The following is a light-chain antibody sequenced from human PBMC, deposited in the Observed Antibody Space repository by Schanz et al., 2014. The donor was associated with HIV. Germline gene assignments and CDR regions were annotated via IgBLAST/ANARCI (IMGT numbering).Light chain of an antibody. CDR1: NSNIGAAYD. CDR3: AAWDDSLNGHVV. V-gene: IGLV1-40*01. CDR2: GDN. J-gene: IGLJ2*01. Sequence: QSVLTQPPSVSGAPGQRVTISCTGSNSNIGAAYDVHWYQQLPGTAPRLLIYGDNSRPSGVPDRFSGSKSGTSASLAITGLQAEDEADYYCAAWDDSLNGHVVFGGGTKLTVL.